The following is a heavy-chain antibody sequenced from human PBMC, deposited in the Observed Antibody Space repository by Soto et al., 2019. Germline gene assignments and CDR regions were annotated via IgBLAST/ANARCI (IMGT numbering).Heavy chain of an antibody. CDR3: TRRYNWNHGMDV. CDR1: GYTFTGYY. CDR2: INPNSGGT. J-gene: IGHJ6*02. V-gene: IGHV1-2*04. D-gene: IGHD1-20*01. Sequence: ASVKVSCKASGYTFTGYYMHWVRQAPGQGLEWMGWINPNSGGTNYAQKFQGWVTMTRDTSISTAYMELSRLRSDDTAVYYCTRRYNWNHGMDVWGQGTTVTVSS.